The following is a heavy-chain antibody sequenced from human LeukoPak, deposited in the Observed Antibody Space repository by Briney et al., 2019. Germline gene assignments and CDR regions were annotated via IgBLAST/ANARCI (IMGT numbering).Heavy chain of an antibody. V-gene: IGHV1-2*02. CDR3: ARERNPITIFGRGGWFDP. Sequence: ASVKVSCKASGYTFTGYYMHWVRQAPGQGLGWMGWINPNSGGTNYAQKFQGRVTMTRDTSISTAYMELSRLRSDDTAVYYCARERNPITIFGRGGWFDPWGQGTLVTVSS. J-gene: IGHJ5*02. D-gene: IGHD3-3*01. CDR2: INPNSGGT. CDR1: GYTFTGYY.